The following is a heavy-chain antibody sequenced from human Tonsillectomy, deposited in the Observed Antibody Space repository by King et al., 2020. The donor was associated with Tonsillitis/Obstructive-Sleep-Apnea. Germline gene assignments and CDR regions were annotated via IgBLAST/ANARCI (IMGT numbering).Heavy chain of an antibody. V-gene: IGHV4-59*08. CDR3: ATIFGVVQPDYMDV. J-gene: IGHJ6*03. D-gene: IGHD3-3*01. CDR2: IYYSGST. CDR1: GGSISSYY. Sequence: VQLQESGPGLVKPSETLSLTCSVSGGSISSYYWSWIRQPPGKGLEWIGYIYYSGSTNYNPSLKSRVTISVDTSKNQFSLKLNSVTAADTAVYYCATIFGVVQPDYMDVWGKGTTVTVSS.